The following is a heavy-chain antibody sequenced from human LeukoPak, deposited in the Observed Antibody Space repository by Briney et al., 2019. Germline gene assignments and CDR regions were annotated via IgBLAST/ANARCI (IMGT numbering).Heavy chain of an antibody. Sequence: PGGSLRLSCAASGFTFSNYEMHWVRQATGKGLEWVSSIDTDGDPHSTGSVKGRFTISRENAKKSFYLQINSLRAGETAVYYCARGLGTGYYDSSGFYSYYYYVMDVWGQGTTVTVSS. CDR2: IDTDGDP. CDR3: ARGLGTGYYDSSGFYSYYYYVMDV. V-gene: IGHV3-13*04. D-gene: IGHD3-22*01. CDR1: GFTFSNYE. J-gene: IGHJ6*02.